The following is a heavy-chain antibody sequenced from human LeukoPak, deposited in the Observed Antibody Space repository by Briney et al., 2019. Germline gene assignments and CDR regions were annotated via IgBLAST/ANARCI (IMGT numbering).Heavy chain of an antibody. D-gene: IGHD2/OR15-2a*01. CDR1: GFTFSNSG. Sequence: GGSLRLSCAASGFTFSNSGMSLVRQAPGKGLEWVANINQDGSEKNCVDSVKGRFTISRDNAKNSLYLQMNSLRAEDTAVYYCANNRASLDYWGQGTLVTVSS. J-gene: IGHJ4*02. CDR3: ANNRASLDY. CDR2: INQDGSEK. V-gene: IGHV3-7*02.